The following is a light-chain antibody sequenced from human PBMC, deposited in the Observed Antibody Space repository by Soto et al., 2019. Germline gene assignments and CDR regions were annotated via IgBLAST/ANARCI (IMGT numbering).Light chain of an antibody. CDR3: QQRSNWPVT. Sequence: EIVLTQSPATLSLSPGERATLSCRASQSVSSYLAWYQQNPGQAPRLLNYDASSRATGIPARFSGSGSGTEFTLTISSLEPEDFAVYYCQQRSNWPVTFGQGTRVDIK. CDR1: QSVSSY. J-gene: IGKJ1*01. V-gene: IGKV3-11*01. CDR2: DAS.